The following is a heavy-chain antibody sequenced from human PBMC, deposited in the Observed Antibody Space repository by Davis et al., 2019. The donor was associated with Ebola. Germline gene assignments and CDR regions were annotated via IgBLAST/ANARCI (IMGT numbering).Heavy chain of an antibody. CDR1: GFTFSSYS. J-gene: IGHJ3*02. CDR3: ARSKVNPDLDAFDI. V-gene: IGHV3-21*01. Sequence: GESLKISCAASGFTFSSYSMNWVRQAPGKGLEWVSSISSSSSYIYYADSVKGRFTISRDNAKNSLYLQMNSLRAEDTAVYYCARSKVNPDLDAFDIWGQGTMVTVSS. D-gene: IGHD1-14*01. CDR2: ISSSSSYI.